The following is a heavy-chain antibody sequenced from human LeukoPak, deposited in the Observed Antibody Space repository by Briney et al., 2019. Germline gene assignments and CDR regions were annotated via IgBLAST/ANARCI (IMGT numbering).Heavy chain of an antibody. J-gene: IGHJ5*02. CDR1: GYTFTGYY. D-gene: IGHD2-15*01. V-gene: IGHV1-2*02. CDR3: ASQGGYCSGGSCRNVNWLDP. Sequence: GASVKVSCKASGYTFTGYYMHWVRQAPGQGLEWMGWINPNSGGTNYAQKFQGRVTMTRDTSISTAYMELSRLRSDDTAVYYCASQGGYCSGGSCRNVNWLDPWGQGTLVTVTS. CDR2: INPNSGGT.